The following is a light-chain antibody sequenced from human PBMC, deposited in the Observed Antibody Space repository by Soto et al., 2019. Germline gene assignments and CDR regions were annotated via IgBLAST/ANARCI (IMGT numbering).Light chain of an antibody. Sequence: QSALTQPPSVSGAPGQRVTISCTGSSSNIGAGYDVHWYQQLPGTAPKLLIYGNSNRPSGVPDRFSGSKSGTSASLAITGLQAEDEADYYCQSYDSSYVFGTGTKVT. CDR2: GNS. V-gene: IGLV1-40*01. CDR1: SSNIGAGYD. J-gene: IGLJ1*01. CDR3: QSYDSSYV.